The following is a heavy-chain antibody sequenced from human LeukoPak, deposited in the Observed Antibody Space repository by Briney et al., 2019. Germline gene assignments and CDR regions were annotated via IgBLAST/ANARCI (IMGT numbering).Heavy chain of an antibody. CDR1: GYAFINYA. J-gene: IGHJ4*02. D-gene: IGHD4-17*01. CDR3: ARSNNDGDYLGVGFDY. V-gene: IGHV7-4-1*02. Sequence: ASVEVSCKTSGYAFINYAINWVRQAPGQGLEWMGWINTNTGNPTYAQGFTGRFVFSLDTSVSTTYLQISSLETEDTAIYYCARSNNDGDYLGVGFDYWGQGALVTVSS. CDR2: INTNTGNP.